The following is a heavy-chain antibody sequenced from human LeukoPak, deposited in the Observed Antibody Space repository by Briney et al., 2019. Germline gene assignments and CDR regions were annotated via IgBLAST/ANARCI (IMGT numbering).Heavy chain of an antibody. D-gene: IGHD6-19*01. CDR2: IVPIFGTT. V-gene: IGHV1-69*13. Sequence: SVKVSCKASGGTFSSYAISWVRQAPGQGLEWMGGIVPIFGTTNYAQKFQGRVTITADESTSTAYMELSSLRSEDTAVYYCARAFVRRGSDWAFDYWGQGTLVTVSS. CDR3: ARAFVRRGSDWAFDY. J-gene: IGHJ4*02. CDR1: GGTFSSYA.